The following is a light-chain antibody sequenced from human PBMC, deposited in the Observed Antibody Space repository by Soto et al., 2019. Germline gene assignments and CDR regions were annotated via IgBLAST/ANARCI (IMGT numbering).Light chain of an antibody. CDR3: EQYNSYPWT. CDR2: DAS. J-gene: IGKJ1*01. Sequence: DIQMTQSPSTLSASVGDRVTITCRASQSISSWLAWDQQKPGKAPKLLIYDASSLESGGPSRFSGSGSGTEFTLTISRLQPDDFATYYCEQYNSYPWTFGQGTKVEIK. CDR1: QSISSW. V-gene: IGKV1-5*01.